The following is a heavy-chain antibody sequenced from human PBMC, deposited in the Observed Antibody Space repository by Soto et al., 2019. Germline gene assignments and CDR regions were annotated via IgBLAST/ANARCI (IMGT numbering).Heavy chain of an antibody. CDR2: ISWNSDNI. V-gene: IGHV3-9*01. D-gene: IGHD3-22*01. J-gene: IGHJ4*02. CDR1: GFTFDDYA. Sequence: EVQLVESGGALVQPGRSLRLSCAASGFTFDDYAMHWVRQAPGKGLEWVSGISWNSDNIGYADSVKGRFTISRDNAKKSLYLQMNNLRSEDTAFYYCAKNPPYYDSGAFYHPFDFRGQGTLVTVSS. CDR3: AKNPPYYDSGAFYHPFDF.